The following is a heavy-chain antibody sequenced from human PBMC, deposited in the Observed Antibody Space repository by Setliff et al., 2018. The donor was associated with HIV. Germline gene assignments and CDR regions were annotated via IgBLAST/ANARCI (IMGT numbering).Heavy chain of an antibody. D-gene: IGHD3-10*01. CDR2: IRADNGHT. CDR3: ARVQGINITLARGASAGLDV. CDR1: GYTFSTYG. J-gene: IGHJ6*04. Sequence: ASVKVSCKASGYTFSTYGLTWVRQAPGQGLEWMGWIRADNGHTDYAQKFQGRGTMTADTSTSTAYMEMRTLRSDDTAVYYCARVQGINITLARGASAGLDVWGKGTTVTVSS. V-gene: IGHV1-18*01.